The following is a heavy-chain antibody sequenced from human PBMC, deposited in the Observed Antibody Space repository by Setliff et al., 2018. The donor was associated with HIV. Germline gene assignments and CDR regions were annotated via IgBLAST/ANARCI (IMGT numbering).Heavy chain of an antibody. V-gene: IGHV3-73*01. CDR1: GFTFSTYG. CDR3: ARPRYCISTNCYEAYDY. Sequence: GGSLRLSCAASGFTFSTYGMLWVRQASGKGLEWVGRIRGEYGASMSGRFTISRDDSKNTAYLQINSLQIEDTAIYYCARPRYCISTNCYEAYDYWGQGTLVTGSS. CDR2: IRG. D-gene: IGHD2-2*01. J-gene: IGHJ4*02.